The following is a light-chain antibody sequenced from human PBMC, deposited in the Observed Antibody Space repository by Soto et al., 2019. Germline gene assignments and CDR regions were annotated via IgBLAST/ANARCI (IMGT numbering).Light chain of an antibody. Sequence: ETVLTQSPGTLYFSPGERSTLSFMASQSVGNSHVAWYQQRRGLPPRLLIYGASNRATGIPDRFSGSGSGADFTLTISRLEPEDFAVYFCHQYGNSPPGTFGQGTRLEIK. CDR1: QSVGNSH. CDR3: HQYGNSPPGT. CDR2: GAS. V-gene: IGKV3-20*01. J-gene: IGKJ5*01.